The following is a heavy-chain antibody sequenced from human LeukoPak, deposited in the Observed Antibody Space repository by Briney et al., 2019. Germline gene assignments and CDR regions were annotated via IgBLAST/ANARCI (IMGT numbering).Heavy chain of an antibody. J-gene: IGHJ4*02. Sequence: SETLSLTCSVSGGSISSLYWSWIRQPPGKGLEWIGYIYYSGSTNYNPSLKSRVTISVDTSKNQFSLKLSSVTAADTAVYYCARDPRDSSGFYSSGWYGGFDYWGQGTLVTVSS. CDR2: IYYSGST. V-gene: IGHV4-59*01. CDR1: GGSISSLY. D-gene: IGHD6-19*01. CDR3: ARDPRDSSGFYSSGWYGGFDY.